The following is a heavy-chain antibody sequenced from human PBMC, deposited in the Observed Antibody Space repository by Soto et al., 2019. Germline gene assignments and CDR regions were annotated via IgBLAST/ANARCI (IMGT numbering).Heavy chain of an antibody. CDR1: GFTFSSYW. V-gene: IGHV3-74*01. J-gene: IGHJ5*02. D-gene: IGHD2-15*01. CDR3: ARGKGYCSGGSCYLGIDP. CDR2: INSDGSST. Sequence: EVQLVESGGGLVQPGGSLRLSCAASGFTFSSYWMHWVRQAPGKGLVWVSRINSDGSSTSYADSVKGRFTISRDNAKNTLYLQMNSLRAEDTAVYYCARGKGYCSGGSCYLGIDPWGQGTLVTVSS.